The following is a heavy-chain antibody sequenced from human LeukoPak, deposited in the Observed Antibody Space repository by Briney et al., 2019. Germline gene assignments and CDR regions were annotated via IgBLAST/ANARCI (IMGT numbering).Heavy chain of an antibody. V-gene: IGHV3-30*18. CDR1: GFTFSSYG. Sequence: PGRSLRLSCAASGFTFSSYGMHWVRQAPGKGLEWVAVISYDGSNKYYADSVKGRFTISRDNSKNTLYLQMNSLRAEDTAVYYCAKDRGSYSSGWTGFDYWGQGTLVTVSS. CDR3: AKDRGSYSSGWTGFDY. D-gene: IGHD6-19*01. CDR2: ISYDGSNK. J-gene: IGHJ4*02.